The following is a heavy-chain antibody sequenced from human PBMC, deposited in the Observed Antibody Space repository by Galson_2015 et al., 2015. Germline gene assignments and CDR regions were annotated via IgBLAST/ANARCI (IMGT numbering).Heavy chain of an antibody. V-gene: IGHV4-39*01. D-gene: IGHD3-10*01. CDR1: GGSISSSSYY. CDR3: ARSSIIGGGY. J-gene: IGHJ4*02. Sequence: SETLSLTCTVSGGSISSSSYYWGWIRQPPGKGLEWIGSIYYSGSTYYNPSLKSRVTMSVDTSKNQFSLKLSSVTAADTAVYYCARSSIIGGGYWGQGTLVTVSS. CDR2: IYYSGST.